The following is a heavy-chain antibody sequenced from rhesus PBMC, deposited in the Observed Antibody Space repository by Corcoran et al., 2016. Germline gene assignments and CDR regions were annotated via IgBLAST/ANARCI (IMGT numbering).Heavy chain of an antibody. CDR2: FHGCGSRT. Sequence: QLQLQESGPGLVKPSETLSVTCAVSGGSISSSCWIWIRQAQGKGLARIGSFHGCGSRTNYNPSLKSRVTLSVDTSKNQLSLKLRSVTAADTAVYYCARDEYCSGSGCRRRGRYFDLWGPGTPITISS. J-gene: IGHJ2*01. CDR1: GGSISSSC. CDR3: ARDEYCSGSGCRRRGRYFDL. V-gene: IGHV4-169*02. D-gene: IGHD2-21*01.